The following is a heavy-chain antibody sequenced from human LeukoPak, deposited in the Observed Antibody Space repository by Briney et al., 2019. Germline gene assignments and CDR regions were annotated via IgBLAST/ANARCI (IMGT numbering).Heavy chain of an antibody. J-gene: IGHJ4*02. CDR1: GYTFTSYG. D-gene: IGHD3-22*01. CDR2: ISAYNGNT. V-gene: IGHV1-18*01. Sequence: ASVKVSCKASGYTFTSYGISWVRQAPGQGLEWMGWISAYNGNTNYAQKLQGRVTMTTVTSTSTAYMELRSLRSDDTAVYYCARDHYYDSSGYTRSADYWGQGTPVTVSS. CDR3: ARDHYYDSSGYTRSADY.